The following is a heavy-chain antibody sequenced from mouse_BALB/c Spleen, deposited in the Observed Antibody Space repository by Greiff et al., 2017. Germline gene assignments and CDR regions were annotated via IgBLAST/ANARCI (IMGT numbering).Heavy chain of an antibody. Sequence: QVQLKQSAAELARPGASVKMSCKASGYTFTSYTMHWVNQRPGQGLEWIGYINPSSGYTEYNQKFKDKTTLTADKSSSTAYMQLSSLPSEDSAVYYCARYGDGAWFAYWGQGTLVTVSA. V-gene: IGHV1-4*02. J-gene: IGHJ3*01. CDR3: ARYGDGAWFAY. CDR2: INPSSGYT. CDR1: GYTFTSYT. D-gene: IGHD2-13*01.